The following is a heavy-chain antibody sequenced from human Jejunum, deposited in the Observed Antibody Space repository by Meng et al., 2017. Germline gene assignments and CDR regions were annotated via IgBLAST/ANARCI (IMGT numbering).Heavy chain of an antibody. CDR3: ARGPIATAGTAVDY. V-gene: IGHV4-30-4*01. CDR2: IYYSGST. D-gene: IGHD6-13*01. Sequence: QVQLQESGPGLVKPSQTLSLTCTVSGGSISSNDYYWSWIRQPPGKGLEWIGYIYYSGSTYYSPSLKSRVTISVDTSANHFSLKLNSVTAADTAVYYCARGPIATAGTAVDYWGQGTLVTVSS. J-gene: IGHJ4*02. CDR1: GGSISSNDYY.